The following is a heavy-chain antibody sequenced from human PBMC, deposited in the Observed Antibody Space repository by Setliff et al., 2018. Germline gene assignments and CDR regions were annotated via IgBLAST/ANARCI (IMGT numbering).Heavy chain of an antibody. V-gene: IGHV1-46*01. J-gene: IGHJ4*02. CDR1: GYTLSRHY. CDR2: INIGGGST. Sequence: ASVKVSCKATGYTLSRHYMYWLRQAPGQGPEWIGIINIGGGSTSYAQKFEDRVTMTRDTSTSTAYLELNSLRFEDTAVYYCARDTRDRYDRSGHYLSLDYWGQGTLVTVSS. CDR3: ARDTRDRYDRSGHYLSLDY. D-gene: IGHD3-22*01.